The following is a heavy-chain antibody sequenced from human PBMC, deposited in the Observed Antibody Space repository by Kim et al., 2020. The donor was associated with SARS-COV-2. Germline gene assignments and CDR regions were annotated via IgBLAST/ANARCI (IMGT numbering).Heavy chain of an antibody. CDR3: ATKVPVYYYDSSGYYPTGRDWYFDL. CDR1: GGSISSSNW. D-gene: IGHD3-22*01. Sequence: SETLSLTCAVSGGSISSSNWWSWVRQPPGKGLEWIGEIYHSGSTNYNPSLKSRVTISVDKSKNQFSLKLSSVTAADTAVYYCATKVPVYYYDSSGYYPTGRDWYFDLWGRGTLVTVSS. V-gene: IGHV4-4*02. J-gene: IGHJ2*01. CDR2: IYHSGST.